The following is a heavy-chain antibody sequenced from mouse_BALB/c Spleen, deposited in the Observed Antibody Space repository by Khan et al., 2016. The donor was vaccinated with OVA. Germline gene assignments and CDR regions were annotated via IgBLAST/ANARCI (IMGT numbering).Heavy chain of an antibody. D-gene: IGHD1-1*01. CDR2: IWRGGST. J-gene: IGHJ4*01. V-gene: IGHV2-5*01. CDR1: GFSLTNFG. Sequence: QVQLKQSGPGLVQPSQSLSITCTVSGFSLTNFGVHWVRQSPGKGLEWLGVIWRGGSTDYNAAFISGLSITKDNSKNQVFFKMNSLQTDDTAIYYCAKSLYGSSYDYATDYWGQGTSVTVSS. CDR3: AKSLYGSSYDYATDY.